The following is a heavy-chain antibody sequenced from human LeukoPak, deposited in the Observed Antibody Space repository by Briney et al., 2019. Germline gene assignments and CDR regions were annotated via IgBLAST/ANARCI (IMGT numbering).Heavy chain of an antibody. CDR3: ARVYCSSTSCLHNYFDY. J-gene: IGHJ4*02. V-gene: IGHV4-34*01. D-gene: IGHD2-2*01. CDR2: INHSGST. CDR1: GGSFSGYY. Sequence: SETLSLTCAVYGGSFSGYYWSWIRQPPGKGLEWIGEINHSGSTNYNPSLKSRVTISVDTSKNQFSLKLSSVTAADTAVYYCARVYCSSTSCLHNYFDYWGQGTLVTVSS.